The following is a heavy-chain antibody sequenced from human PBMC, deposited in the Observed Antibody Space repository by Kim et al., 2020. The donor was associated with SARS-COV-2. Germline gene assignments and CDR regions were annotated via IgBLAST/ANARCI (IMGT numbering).Heavy chain of an antibody. V-gene: IGHV3-48*03. D-gene: IGHD2-8*02. CDR3: TWWWIQN. CDR1: GFTFSDFE. CDR2: ISRSGEV. Sequence: GGSLRLSCVASGFTFSDFEMSWFRQSPGKGLEWISFISRSGEVHYSDSVKGRLTISRENAKNSVFLQMNSLKYEDTVVYYCTWWWIQNWGQGTLVTVSS. J-gene: IGHJ4*02.